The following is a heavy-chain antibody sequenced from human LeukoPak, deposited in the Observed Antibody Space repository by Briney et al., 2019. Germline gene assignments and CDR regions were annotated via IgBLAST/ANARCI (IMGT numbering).Heavy chain of an antibody. CDR1: GGSISSGGYY. CDR3: ATVDTAMPYYFDY. Sequence: SQTLSLTCTVSGGSISSGGYYWSWIRPHPGQGLEWIGYIYYSGSTYYNPSLKSRVTISVDTSKNQFSLKLSSVTAADTAVYYCATVDTAMPYYFDYWGQGTLVTVSS. CDR2: IYYSGST. D-gene: IGHD5-18*01. J-gene: IGHJ4*02. V-gene: IGHV4-31*03.